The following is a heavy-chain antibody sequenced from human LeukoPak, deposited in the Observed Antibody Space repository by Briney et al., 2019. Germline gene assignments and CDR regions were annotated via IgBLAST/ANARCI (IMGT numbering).Heavy chain of an antibody. CDR3: ARDITRSFTLVRGILLY. CDR1: GFTFSDYY. D-gene: IGHD3-10*01. Sequence: GGSLRLSCAASGFTFSDYYMSWIRQAPGKGLEWVSYISSSGSTIYYADSVKGRFTISRDNAKNSLYLHMNSLRAEDTAVYYCARDITRSFTLVRGILLYWGQGTLVTVSS. J-gene: IGHJ4*02. CDR2: ISSSGSTI. V-gene: IGHV3-11*04.